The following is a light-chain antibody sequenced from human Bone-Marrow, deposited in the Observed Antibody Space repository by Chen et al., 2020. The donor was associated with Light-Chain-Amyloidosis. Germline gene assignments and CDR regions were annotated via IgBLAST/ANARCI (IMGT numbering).Light chain of an antibody. CDR2: DDS. V-gene: IGLV3-21*02. CDR3: QVWDRSSDRPV. Sequence: SYVLTQPSSVSVAPGQTVTIACGGNNIGSTSVHWYQQTPGQAPLLVVYDDSDRPSGIPERLSGSISGHTATLTISRVEAGDEAVYYCQVWDRSSDRPVFGGGTKLTFL. J-gene: IGLJ3*02. CDR1: NIGSTS.